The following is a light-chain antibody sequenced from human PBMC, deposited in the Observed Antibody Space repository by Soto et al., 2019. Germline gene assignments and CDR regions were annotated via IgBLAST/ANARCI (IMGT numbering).Light chain of an antibody. V-gene: IGKV3-11*01. CDR3: QQRSNWPPKIT. J-gene: IGKJ5*01. CDR2: DAS. Sequence: DIVLTQSPATLSLSPGERATLSCRASQSVSSYLAWYQQKPGQAPRLLIYDASNRATGIPARFSGSGSGTDFTLTISSLEPEEFAVYYCQQRSNWPPKITFGQGTRLEIK. CDR1: QSVSSY.